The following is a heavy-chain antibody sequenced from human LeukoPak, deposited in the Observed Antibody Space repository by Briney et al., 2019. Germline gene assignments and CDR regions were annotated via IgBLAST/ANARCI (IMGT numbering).Heavy chain of an antibody. CDR2: IRYDGSNK. Sequence: GRSLRLSCAASGFTFSSYGMHWVRQAPGKGLEWVAFIRYDGSNKYYADSVKGRFTISRDNSKNTLYLQMNSLRAEDTAVYYCAKDGGGSYPLPHSYYFDYWGQGTLVTVSS. V-gene: IGHV3-30*02. CDR1: GFTFSSYG. J-gene: IGHJ4*02. D-gene: IGHD1-26*01. CDR3: AKDGGGSYPLPHSYYFDY.